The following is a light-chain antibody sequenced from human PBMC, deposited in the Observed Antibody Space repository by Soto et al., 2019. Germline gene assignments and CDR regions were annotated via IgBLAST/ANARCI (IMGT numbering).Light chain of an antibody. CDR2: AAS. CDR1: QTISTY. Sequence: DIQMTQSPSSLSASVGDRVTITCRASQTISTYLNWYQQKPGKAPKLLIYAASSLQSGVPSRFSGSGSGTDFTLTISSLQPEDFADYYCQQIYNAPFTFGPGTKVDI. CDR3: QQIYNAPFT. J-gene: IGKJ3*01. V-gene: IGKV1-39*01.